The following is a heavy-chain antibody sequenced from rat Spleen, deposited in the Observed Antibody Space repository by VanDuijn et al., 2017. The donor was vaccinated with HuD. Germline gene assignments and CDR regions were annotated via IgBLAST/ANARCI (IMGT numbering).Heavy chain of an antibody. V-gene: IGHV5-58*01. Sequence: EVQLVESGGGLVQPGRSLKLSCVASGITFNNFWMSWIRQAPGKGLEWVSSIDTDGSRTYYPDSVRGRFTISRDNAENTAYLQMNSLWSEDTATYYCAVAGYGYWGQGVVVTVSS. J-gene: IGHJ2*01. CDR2: IDTDGSRT. CDR1: GITFNNFW. D-gene: IGHD4-3*01. CDR3: AVAGYGY.